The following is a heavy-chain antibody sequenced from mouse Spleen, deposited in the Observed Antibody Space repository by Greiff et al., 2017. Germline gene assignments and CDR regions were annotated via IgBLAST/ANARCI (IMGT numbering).Heavy chain of an antibody. D-gene: IGHD2-4*01. CDR2: IWSGGST. J-gene: IGHJ2*01. V-gene: IGHV2-2*02. CDR3: ARGDYDLFYFDY. Sequence: VMLVESGPGLVQPSQSLSINCTVSGFSLTSYGVHWVRQSPGKGLEWLGVIWSGGSTDYNAAFISRLTIRKDNSKSQVFFKMNSLQTNDTAIYYCARGDYDLFYFDYWGQGTTLTVSS. CDR1: GFSLTSYG.